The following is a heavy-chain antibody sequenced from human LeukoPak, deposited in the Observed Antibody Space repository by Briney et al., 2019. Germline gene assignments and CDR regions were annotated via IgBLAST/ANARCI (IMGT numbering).Heavy chain of an antibody. D-gene: IGHD5-24*01. V-gene: IGHV3-23*01. CDR2: ISGSGGST. Sequence: GGSLRLSCAVSGFTFSSYAMSWVRQAPGKGLEWVSAISGSGGSTYYADSVKGRFSISRDNSKNTLYLQMNSLRAEDTAVYYCARSRREEMATIQVYYYYMDVWGKGTTVTVSS. CDR3: ARSRREEMATIQVYYYYMDV. J-gene: IGHJ6*03. CDR1: GFTFSSYA.